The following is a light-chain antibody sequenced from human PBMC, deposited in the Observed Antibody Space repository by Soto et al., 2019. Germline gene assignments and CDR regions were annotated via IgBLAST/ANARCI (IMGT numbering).Light chain of an antibody. CDR2: GAS. Sequence: ENVLTQSPGTLSSSPGERATLSCRASQSVSKNYLAWYQQKPGQAPRLLIYGASSRATGIPDRFSGSGSGTDFTLTISRLEPEDFAVYYCQQYDGSSTFGQGTKVEIK. CDR1: QSVSKNY. CDR3: QQYDGSST. V-gene: IGKV3-20*01. J-gene: IGKJ1*01.